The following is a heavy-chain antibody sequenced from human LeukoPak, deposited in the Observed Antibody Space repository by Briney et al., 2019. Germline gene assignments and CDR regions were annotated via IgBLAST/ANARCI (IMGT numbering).Heavy chain of an antibody. CDR3: AGVPTESRWSSGWSPGSGYYYGMDV. Sequence: SVKVSCKASGYTFISYAMNWVRQAPGQGLEWMGGIIPIFGTANYAQKFQGRVTITADESTSTAYMELSSLRSEDTAVYYCAGVPTESRWSSGWSPGSGYYYGMDVWGQGTTVTVPS. CDR1: GYTFISYA. V-gene: IGHV1-69*13. CDR2: IIPIFGTA. J-gene: IGHJ6*02. D-gene: IGHD6-19*01.